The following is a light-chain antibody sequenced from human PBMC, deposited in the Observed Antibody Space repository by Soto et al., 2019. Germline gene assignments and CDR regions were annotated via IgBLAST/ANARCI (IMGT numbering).Light chain of an antibody. CDR3: QRYGSTPPHT. V-gene: IGKV3-20*01. CDR2: GAS. Sequence: EIVLTQSPGTLSLSPGEGATLSCRASQNIYNNYLAWYQQKPGQAPRLLISGASSRATGIPDRFSGSGSETDFTLTISRLESEDFAVYYCQRYGSTPPHTFGQGTKLEIK. J-gene: IGKJ2*01. CDR1: QNIYNNY.